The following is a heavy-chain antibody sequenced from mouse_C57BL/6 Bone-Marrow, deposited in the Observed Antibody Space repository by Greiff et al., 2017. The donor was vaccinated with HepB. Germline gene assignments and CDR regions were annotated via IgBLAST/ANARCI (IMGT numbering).Heavy chain of an antibody. D-gene: IGHD2-1*01. CDR3: TSPYGNPSGY. CDR1: GYTFTDYE. J-gene: IGHJ4*01. Sequence: QVHVKQSGAELVRPGASVTLSCKASGYTFTDYEMHWVKQTPVHGLEWIGAIDPETGGTAYNQKFKGKAILTADKSSSTAYMELRSLTSEDSAVYYCTSPYGNPSGYWGQGTSVTVSS. V-gene: IGHV1-15*01. CDR2: IDPETGGT.